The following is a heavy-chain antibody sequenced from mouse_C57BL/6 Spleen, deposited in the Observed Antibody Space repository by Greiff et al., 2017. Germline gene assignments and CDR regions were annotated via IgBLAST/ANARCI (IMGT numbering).Heavy chain of an antibody. Sequence: VQLVESGPELVKPGASVKISCKASGYAFSSSGMNWVKQRPGKGLEGIGRIYPGDGDTYYNGKFKGKATLTADKAASTAYMQLSSLTSEDSAFYFCAREGLYYFDYWGQGTTLTVSS. CDR2: IYPGDGDT. J-gene: IGHJ2*01. V-gene: IGHV1-82*01. CDR3: AREGLYYFDY. CDR1: GYAFSSSG.